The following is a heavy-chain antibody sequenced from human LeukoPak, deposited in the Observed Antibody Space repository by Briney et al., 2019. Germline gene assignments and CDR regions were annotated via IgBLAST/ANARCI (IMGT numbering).Heavy chain of an antibody. V-gene: IGHV1-18*01. CDR2: ISAYNGNT. D-gene: IGHD2-15*01. J-gene: IGHJ4*02. CDR3: ARGYCSGGSCYSDY. Sequence: ASVKVSCKASGYTFTSYGISWVRQAPGPGLEWMGWISAYNGNTNYAQKLQGRVTMTTDTSTSTAYMELRSLRSEDTAVYHCARGYCSGGSCYSDYWGQGTLVTVSS. CDR1: GYTFTSYG.